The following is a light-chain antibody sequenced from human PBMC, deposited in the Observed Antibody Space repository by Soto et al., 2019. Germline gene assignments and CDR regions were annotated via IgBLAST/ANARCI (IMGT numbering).Light chain of an antibody. Sequence: QAALTHPPSASGSPGQSAAISCTGTSSDVGDYNYVSWYQQHPGKAPKLMIYEVNKRPSGVPDRFSGSKSGNTASLTVSGLQAEDEDDYYCSSYAGSSNVFGTGTKVTVL. V-gene: IGLV2-8*01. CDR2: EVN. J-gene: IGLJ1*01. CDR3: SSYAGSSNV. CDR1: SSDVGDYNY.